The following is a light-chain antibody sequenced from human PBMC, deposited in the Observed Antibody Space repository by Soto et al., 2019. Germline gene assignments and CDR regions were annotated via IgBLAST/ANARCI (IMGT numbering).Light chain of an antibody. V-gene: IGKV1-12*01. CDR1: QDINSR. CDR2: IAS. CDR3: QQSKSFPLT. Sequence: DIQMTQSPCSVSASVGDRVTITCRASQDINSRLTWYQQKPGNAPKVLIYIASRLQPGVPSRFSGRGSGTDFSLTISNLQPEDFATYFCQQSKSFPLTFGGGTKVEIK. J-gene: IGKJ4*01.